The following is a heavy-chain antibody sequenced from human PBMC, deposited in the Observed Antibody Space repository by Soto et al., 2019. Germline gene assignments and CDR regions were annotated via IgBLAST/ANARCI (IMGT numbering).Heavy chain of an antibody. Sequence: ASVKVSCKASGYTFTSYGISWVRQAPGQGLDWMGWISAYNGNTKYEQDLQGRVTMTTDTSTSTAYMELRSLRADDTAVYYCARFTGGSYNTYYFYYGMDVWGQGTTVTVSS. CDR1: GYTFTSYG. CDR2: ISAYNGNT. D-gene: IGHD2-15*01. V-gene: IGHV1-18*04. CDR3: ARFTGGSYNTYYFYYGMDV. J-gene: IGHJ6*02.